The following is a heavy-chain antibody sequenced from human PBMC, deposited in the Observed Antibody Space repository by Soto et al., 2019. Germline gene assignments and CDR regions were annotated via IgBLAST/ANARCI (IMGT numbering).Heavy chain of an antibody. CDR2: INHSGST. CDR3: ARAIRGDYVWGSYRYTDFDY. J-gene: IGHJ4*02. V-gene: IGHV4-34*01. CDR1: GGSFSGYY. D-gene: IGHD3-16*02. Sequence: SETLSLTCAVYGGSFSGYYWSWIRQPPGKGLEWIGEINHSGSTSYNPSLKSRVTKSVDTSKNHFSLKMSSVTAADTDVYNWARAIRGDYVWGSYRYTDFDYWGQGTLVTVSS.